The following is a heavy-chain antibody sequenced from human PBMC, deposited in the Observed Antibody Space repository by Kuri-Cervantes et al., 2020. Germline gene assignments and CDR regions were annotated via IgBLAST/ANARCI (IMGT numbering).Heavy chain of an antibody. Sequence: ASVKVSCKASGYTFTSYGINWVRQATGQGLEWMGWMNPNSGNTGYAQKFQGRVTMTRNTSISTAYMELSSLRSEDTAVYYCATPSMVRGVMEYYYYGMDVWGQGTTVTVSS. CDR2: MNPNSGNT. CDR1: GYTFTSYG. CDR3: ATPSMVRGVMEYYYYGMDV. V-gene: IGHV1-8*01. D-gene: IGHD3-10*01. J-gene: IGHJ6*02.